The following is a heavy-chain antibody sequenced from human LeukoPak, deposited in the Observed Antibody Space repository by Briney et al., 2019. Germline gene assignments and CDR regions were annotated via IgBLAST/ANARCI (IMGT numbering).Heavy chain of an antibody. D-gene: IGHD6-6*01. Sequence: SSETLSLTCTVSGGSISSYYWSWIRQPPGKGLEWIGYIYYSGSTNYIPSLKSRVTISVDTSKNQFSLKLSSVPAADTAVYYCARAYSSSSNWFDPWGQGTLVTVSS. CDR2: IYYSGST. CDR3: ARAYSSSSNWFDP. J-gene: IGHJ5*02. V-gene: IGHV4-59*01. CDR1: GGSISSYY.